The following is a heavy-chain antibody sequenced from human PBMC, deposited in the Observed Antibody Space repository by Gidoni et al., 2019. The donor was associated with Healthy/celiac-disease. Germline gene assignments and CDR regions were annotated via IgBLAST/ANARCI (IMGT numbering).Heavy chain of an antibody. CDR1: GYSFTTYW. CDR2: IDPSDTYT. J-gene: IGHJ3*02. CDR3: ATQAVAPGGHHAFDI. D-gene: IGHD6-19*01. V-gene: IGHV5-10-1*03. Sequence: EVQLVQSASAGKKPGESRRIFGKGSGYSFTTYWISWVRQMPGKGLEWMGRIDPSDTYTNYSPSFQGRVTISADKSISTAYLQWSSLKASDTAVYYCATQAVAPGGHHAFDIWGQGTMVTVSS.